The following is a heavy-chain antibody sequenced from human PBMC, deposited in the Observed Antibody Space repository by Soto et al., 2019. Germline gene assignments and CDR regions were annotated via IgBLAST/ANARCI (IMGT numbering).Heavy chain of an antibody. V-gene: IGHV3-30-3*01. CDR3: ARGYYGSGSYYNS. D-gene: IGHD3-10*01. CDR2: ISYDGSNK. J-gene: IGHJ4*02. CDR1: GFTFSSHT. Sequence: QVQLVESGGGVVQPGRSLRLSCAASGFTFSSHTMHWVRQAPGKGLEWVAVISYDGSNKYYADSVKGRFTISRDNSKNTLYLQMNSLRAEEPAVYYCARGYYGSGSYYNSWGQGTLVTVFS.